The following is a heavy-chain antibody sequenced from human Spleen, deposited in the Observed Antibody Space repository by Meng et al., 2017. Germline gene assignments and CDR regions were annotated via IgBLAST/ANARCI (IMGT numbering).Heavy chain of an antibody. V-gene: IGHV4-38-2*01. Sequence: GSLRLSCVVSGYSINSGYYWGWIRQPPGKGLEWIGSVYRSGSTSYNPSLESRITISVDTSNNQFSLKLTSLTAADTAVYYCARGSYASGNYYTDFDHWGQGTLVTVSS. CDR1: GYSINSGYY. CDR2: VYRSGST. CDR3: ARGSYASGNYYTDFDH. J-gene: IGHJ4*02. D-gene: IGHD3-10*01.